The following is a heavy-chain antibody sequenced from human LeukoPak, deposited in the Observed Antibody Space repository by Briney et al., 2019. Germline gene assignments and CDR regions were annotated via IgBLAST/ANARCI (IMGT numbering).Heavy chain of an antibody. J-gene: IGHJ4*02. CDR1: GYTFTSYG. CDR3: ARDLLTKEYYFDSSGNPY. CDR2: ISAYNGNT. D-gene: IGHD3-22*01. Sequence: ASVKVSCKASGYTFTSYGISWVRQAPGQGLEWMGWISAYNGNTNYAQKLQGRVTMTTDTSTSTAYMDLRSPRSDDTAVYYCARDLLTKEYYFDSSGNPYWGQGTLVTVSS. V-gene: IGHV1-18*01.